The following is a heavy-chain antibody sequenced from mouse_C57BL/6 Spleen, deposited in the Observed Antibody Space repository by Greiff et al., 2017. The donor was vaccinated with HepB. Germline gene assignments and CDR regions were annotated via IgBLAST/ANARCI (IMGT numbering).Heavy chain of an antibody. Sequence: EVKLVESGGGLVKPGGSLKLSCAASGFTFSSYTMSWVRQTPEKRLEWVATISGGSGNTYYPDSVKGRFTISRDNAKNTLYLQMSSLRSEDTALYYCARHGGTWYFDVWGTGTTVTVSS. V-gene: IGHV5-9*01. CDR2: ISGGSGNT. CDR3: ARHGGTWYFDV. J-gene: IGHJ1*03. CDR1: GFTFSSYT. D-gene: IGHD2-14*01.